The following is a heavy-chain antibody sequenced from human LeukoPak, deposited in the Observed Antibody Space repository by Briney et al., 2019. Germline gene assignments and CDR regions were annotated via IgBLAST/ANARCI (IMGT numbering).Heavy chain of an antibody. CDR3: AKDRPYSSSWYGAGDY. CDR1: GFTFSTYG. J-gene: IGHJ4*02. Sequence: GGSLRLSCAASGFTFSTYGITWVRQAPGKGLEWASTISGRGGSTYYADSVRGRFTISRDNSNNTLCLQMNSLRAEDTAVYYCAKDRPYSSSWYGAGDYWGQGTLVTVSS. CDR2: ISGRGGST. V-gene: IGHV3-23*01. D-gene: IGHD6-13*01.